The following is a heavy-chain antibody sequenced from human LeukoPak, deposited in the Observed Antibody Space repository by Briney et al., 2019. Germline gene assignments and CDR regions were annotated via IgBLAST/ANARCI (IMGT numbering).Heavy chain of an antibody. J-gene: IGHJ3*02. Sequence: GGSLGLSCAASGFTFSSSAMSWVRQVPGKGLEWVSGISASGGSTYYADSVRGRFTISRDNSKNTLYLQMNSLRAEDTAVYYCAKFRAARGGFDAFDIWGQGTMVTVSS. CDR1: GFTFSSSA. CDR2: ISASGGST. D-gene: IGHD6-6*01. CDR3: AKFRAARGGFDAFDI. V-gene: IGHV3-23*01.